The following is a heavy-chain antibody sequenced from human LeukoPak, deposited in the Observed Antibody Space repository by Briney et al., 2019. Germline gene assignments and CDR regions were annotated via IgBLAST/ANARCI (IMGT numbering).Heavy chain of an antibody. CDR1: GFTFSSYA. D-gene: IGHD2-21*01. V-gene: IGHV3-30-3*01. CDR2: ISYDGSNK. J-gene: IGHJ4*02. CDR3: ARGDIVVVIAELKYYFDY. Sequence: GGSLRLSCAASGFTFSSYAMHWVRQAPGKGLEWVAVISYDGSNKYYADSVKARFTISRDNSKNTLYLQMNSLRAEDTAVYYCARGDIVVVIAELKYYFDYWGQGTLVTVSS.